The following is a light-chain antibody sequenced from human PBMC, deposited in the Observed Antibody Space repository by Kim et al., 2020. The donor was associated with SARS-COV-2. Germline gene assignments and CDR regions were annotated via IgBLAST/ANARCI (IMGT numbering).Light chain of an antibody. Sequence: GQRVTNACSGSISNIGSNVVNWYQQLPGTAPKLLLYSNDYRPSGVPDRFSGSKSGTSACLAISGLQSEDEADYYCAAWDDSLKGSVFGGGTQLTVL. V-gene: IGLV1-44*01. CDR1: ISNIGSNV. CDR3: AAWDDSLKGSV. J-gene: IGLJ3*02. CDR2: SND.